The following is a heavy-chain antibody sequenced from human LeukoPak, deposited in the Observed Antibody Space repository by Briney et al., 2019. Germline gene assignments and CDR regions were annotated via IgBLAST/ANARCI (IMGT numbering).Heavy chain of an antibody. D-gene: IGHD4-23*01. CDR1: GFTFSSYA. CDR3: AKEPGGNDGY. Sequence: GGSLRLSCAASGFTFSSYAMSWVRQAPGKGLEWVSGISWNSGSIGYADSVKGRFTISRDNAKNSLYLQMNSLRAEDTALYYCAKEPGGNDGYWGQGTLVTVSS. V-gene: IGHV3-9*01. J-gene: IGHJ4*02. CDR2: ISWNSGSI.